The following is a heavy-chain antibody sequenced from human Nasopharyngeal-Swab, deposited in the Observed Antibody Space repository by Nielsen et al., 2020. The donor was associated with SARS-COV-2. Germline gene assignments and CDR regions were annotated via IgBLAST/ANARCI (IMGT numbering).Heavy chain of an antibody. CDR1: GYTVSDSW. D-gene: IGHD2-2*01. CDR2: IFPDDSDT. J-gene: IGHJ2*01. Sequence: GEALKISGEGSGYTVSDSWSAWVRQMPGKGLEGMGIIFPDDSDTKYSPSFQGQVTISVDNSINTAYLQWTSLQASDTAMYYCARPPGWIDPAGDWFFDLWGRGTLVTVSS. CDR3: ARPPGWIDPAGDWFFDL. V-gene: IGHV5-51*01.